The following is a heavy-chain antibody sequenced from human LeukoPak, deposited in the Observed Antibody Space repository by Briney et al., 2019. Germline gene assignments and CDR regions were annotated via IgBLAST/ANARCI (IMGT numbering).Heavy chain of an antibody. CDR2: INPNSGGT. CDR1: GYTFTGYY. D-gene: IGHD3-3*01. J-gene: IGHJ5*02. Sequence: ASVKVSCKASGYTFTGYYMHWVRQAPGQGLEWMGWINPNSGGTNYAQKFQGRVTMTRDTSIGTAYMELSRLRSDDTAVYYCARCLGSGDDFWSGYYIDYWFDPWGQGTLVTVSS. V-gene: IGHV1-2*02. CDR3: ARCLGSGDDFWSGYYIDYWFDP.